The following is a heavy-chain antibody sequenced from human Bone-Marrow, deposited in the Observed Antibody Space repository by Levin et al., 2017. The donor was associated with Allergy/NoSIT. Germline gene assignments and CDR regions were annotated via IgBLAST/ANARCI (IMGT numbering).Heavy chain of an antibody. CDR3: ARSVAGEFDY. J-gene: IGHJ4*02. V-gene: IGHV4-59*01. CDR1: GGSISGYY. Sequence: SETLSLTCTVSGGSISGYYWSWARQPPRKGLEWVGHIFYSGSTNYNPSLKSRVTISINTSKNQFSLNLTSVTAADTAFYYCARSVAGEFDYWGQGTLVTVSS. CDR2: IFYSGST. D-gene: IGHD3-10*01.